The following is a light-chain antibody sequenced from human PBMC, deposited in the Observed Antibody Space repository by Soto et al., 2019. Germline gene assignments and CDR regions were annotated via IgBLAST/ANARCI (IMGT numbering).Light chain of an antibody. J-gene: IGKJ2*01. CDR2: AAS. V-gene: IGKV1-39*01. Sequence: DIQMTQSPSSLSASVGDRVTITCRASQTISSYLNWYQQKPRKAPKLLIYAASSLQSGVPSRFSGSGSGTDFTLTISNLQPEDFATYYCQQSHGIPYTFGQGTKLEIK. CDR3: QQSHGIPYT. CDR1: QTISSY.